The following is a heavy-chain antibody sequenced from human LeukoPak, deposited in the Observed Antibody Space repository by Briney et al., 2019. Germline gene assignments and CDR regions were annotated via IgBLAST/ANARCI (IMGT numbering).Heavy chain of an antibody. CDR2: IRGSDDST. V-gene: IGHV3-23*01. J-gene: IGHJ4*02. CDR3: AKGAYDYIEIAYFDS. CDR1: GFTFNSYA. D-gene: IGHD5-12*01. Sequence: GGSLRLSCAASGFTFNSYAMTWVRQAPGKGLEWVSTIRGSDDSTYYADSVKGRFTISRDISKNTLFLQMNSLRAEDTAIYYCAKGAYDYIEIAYFDSWGQGTLVTVSS.